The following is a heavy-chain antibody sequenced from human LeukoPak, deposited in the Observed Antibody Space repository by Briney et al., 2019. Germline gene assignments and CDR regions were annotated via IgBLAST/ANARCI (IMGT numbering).Heavy chain of an antibody. CDR2: IIPILGIA. CDR3: ARATVPAARYYFDY. V-gene: IGHV1-69*04. D-gene: IGHD2-2*01. J-gene: IGHJ4*02. CDR1: GGTFSSYA. Sequence: VASVKVSCKASGGTFSSYAISWVRPAPGQGLEGMGRIIPILGIANYAQKFQGRVTITADKSTSTAYMELSSLRSEDTAVYYCARATVPAARYYFDYWGQGTLVTVSS.